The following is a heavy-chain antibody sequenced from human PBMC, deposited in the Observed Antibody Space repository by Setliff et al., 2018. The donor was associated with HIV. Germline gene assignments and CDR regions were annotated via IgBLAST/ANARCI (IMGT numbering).Heavy chain of an antibody. D-gene: IGHD6-19*01. CDR2: ISYTGIT. CDR1: GGSIGSYY. CDR3: ARLRQWLAFFDS. V-gene: IGHV4-59*08. J-gene: IGHJ4*02. Sequence: SETLSLTCTVSGGSIGSYYWSWIRQPPGKGLEWIGSISYTGITNYNPSLKSRVTISVDTSQNQFSLKLTSVTAADTAVYYCARLRQWLAFFDSWGQGTLVTVSS.